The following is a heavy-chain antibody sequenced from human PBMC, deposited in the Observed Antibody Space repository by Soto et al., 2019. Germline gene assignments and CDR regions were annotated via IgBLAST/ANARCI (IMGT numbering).Heavy chain of an antibody. Sequence: QVQLVQSGAEVKKPGSSVKVSCKAFGGTFSSYAISWVRQAPGQGLEWMGGIIPIFGTADYAQKFQGRVTITADESTSTGNMELSSLRSEDTAVYYCASHYDSSGYYYRVLDYWGQGTLVTVSS. CDR2: IIPIFGTA. V-gene: IGHV1-69*12. D-gene: IGHD3-22*01. CDR3: ASHYDSSGYYYRVLDY. J-gene: IGHJ4*02. CDR1: GGTFSSYA.